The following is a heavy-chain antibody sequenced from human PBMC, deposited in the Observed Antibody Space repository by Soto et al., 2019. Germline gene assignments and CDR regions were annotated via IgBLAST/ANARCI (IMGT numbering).Heavy chain of an antibody. Sequence: QVQLVESGGGVVQPGRSLRLSCAASGFTFSSYGMHWVSQAPGKRLEWVAVISYDGSNKYYADSVKGRFTISRDNSKNTLYLQMNSLRAEVTAVHYCAKDLLGPGRAYGMDVWGQGTTVTVSS. J-gene: IGHJ6*02. CDR1: GFTFSSYG. CDR2: ISYDGSNK. CDR3: AKDLLGPGRAYGMDV. D-gene: IGHD7-27*01. V-gene: IGHV3-30*18.